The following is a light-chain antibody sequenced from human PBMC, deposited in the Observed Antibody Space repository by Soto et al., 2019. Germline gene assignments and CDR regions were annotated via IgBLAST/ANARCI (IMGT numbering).Light chain of an antibody. V-gene: IGKV1-5*03. Sequence: DIQMTQSPSTLSASVGDRVTISCRASQSIDSRLAWYQHKPGKAPKLLMYKVSILESGVPSRFSGTGSGTEFTLTITSLQPDDFATSYCHQYSGYSQTFGQGTKLEIK. CDR3: HQYSGYSQT. CDR2: KVS. CDR1: QSIDSR. J-gene: IGKJ2*01.